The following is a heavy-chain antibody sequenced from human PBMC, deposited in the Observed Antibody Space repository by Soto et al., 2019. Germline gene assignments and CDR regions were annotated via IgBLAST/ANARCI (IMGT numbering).Heavy chain of an antibody. CDR3: ARSSGYYDSSGYHFDY. CDR1: GGTFSSYA. J-gene: IGHJ4*02. CDR2: IIPIFGTA. D-gene: IGHD3-22*01. V-gene: IGHV1-69*13. Sequence: ASVKVSCKASGGTFSSYAISWVRQAPGQGLEWMGGIIPIFGTANYAQKFQGRVTITADESTSTAYMELSSLRSEDTAVYYCARSSGYYDSSGYHFDYWGQGTLVTVSS.